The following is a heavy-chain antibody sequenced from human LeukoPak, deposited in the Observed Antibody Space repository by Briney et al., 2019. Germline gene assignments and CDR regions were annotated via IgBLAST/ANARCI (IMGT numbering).Heavy chain of an antibody. CDR3: ARGSTTDLDY. Sequence: SETLSLTFTVSGGSISSYYWNWIRQPAGKGLEWIGRIYSTGSTNYNPSLKSRVAMSVDTSKNQFSLKLSSVTAADTAVYYCARGSTTDLDYWGQGTLVTVSS. V-gene: IGHV4-4*07. D-gene: IGHD4-17*01. J-gene: IGHJ4*02. CDR2: IYSTGST. CDR1: GGSISSYY.